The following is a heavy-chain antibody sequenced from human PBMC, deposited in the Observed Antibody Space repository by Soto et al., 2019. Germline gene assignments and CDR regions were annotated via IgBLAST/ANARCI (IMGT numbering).Heavy chain of an antibody. V-gene: IGHV1-18*01. CDR1: GYSFTSYG. Sequence: QVQLVQSGAEVKKPGASVKVSCKASGYSFTSYGISWVRQAPGQGLEWMGWISAYNGNKKYAQKLQGRVTMTTDTASSTAYMELRSLRSADTAVFDCARDLGQQLVDYSGQVTLVTVSS. J-gene: IGHJ4*02. CDR3: ARDLGQQLVDY. D-gene: IGHD6-13*01. CDR2: ISAYNGNK.